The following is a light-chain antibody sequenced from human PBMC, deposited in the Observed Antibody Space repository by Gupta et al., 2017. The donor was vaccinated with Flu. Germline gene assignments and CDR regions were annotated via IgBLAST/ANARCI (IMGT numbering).Light chain of an antibody. J-gene: IGLJ3*02. CDR1: SSDVGGNNY. Sequence: SLTITCTGTSSDVGGNNYFSWYQQHPGKAPKLMIDEVSKRPSGVPDRFSGSKSGNTASLTVSGLQAEDEADYYCSSYAGSNSWVFGGGTKRTVL. V-gene: IGLV2-8*01. CDR3: SSYAGSNSWV. CDR2: EVS.